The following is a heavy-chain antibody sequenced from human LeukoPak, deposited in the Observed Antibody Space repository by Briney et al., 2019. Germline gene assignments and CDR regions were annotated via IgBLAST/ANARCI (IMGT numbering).Heavy chain of an antibody. Sequence: PSETLSLTCTVSGGSISSGGYYWSWIRQPPGKGLEWIGYIYYSGSTNYNPSLKSRVTISVDTSKNQFSLKLSSVTAADTAVYYCARVGGSGWYPHYFDYWGQGTLVTVSS. CDR2: IYYSGST. CDR3: ARVGGSGWYPHYFDY. J-gene: IGHJ4*02. CDR1: GGSISSGGYY. V-gene: IGHV4-61*08. D-gene: IGHD6-19*01.